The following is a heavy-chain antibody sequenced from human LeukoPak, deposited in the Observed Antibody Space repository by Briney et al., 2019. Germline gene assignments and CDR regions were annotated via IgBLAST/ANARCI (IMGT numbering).Heavy chain of an antibody. CDR1: GGSISSSSYY. J-gene: IGHJ4*02. Sequence: SETLSLTCTVSGGSISSSSYYWGWIRQPPGKGLEWIGSIYYSGSTYYNPSLKSRVTISVDTSKNQFSLKLSSVTAADTAVYYCAKVGHCLDNWGQGMLVTVSS. V-gene: IGHV4-39*01. D-gene: IGHD2-21*01. CDR3: AKVGHCLDN. CDR2: IYYSGST.